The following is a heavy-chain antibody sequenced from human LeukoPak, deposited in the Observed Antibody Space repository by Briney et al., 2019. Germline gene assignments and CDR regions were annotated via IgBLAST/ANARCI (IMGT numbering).Heavy chain of an antibody. V-gene: IGHV4-34*01. CDR3: ASSFYYDSRDY. J-gene: IGHJ4*02. CDR1: GGXFSGYF. Sequence: SETLSLTCVVYGGXFSGYFCSWIRQPPGKGREWIGEITPSGSTNYSPSLKSRVSISIDTSKKKLSLRLTSVTAADSAVYYCASSFYYDSRDYWGQGTLVTVSS. D-gene: IGHD3-22*01. CDR2: ITPSGST.